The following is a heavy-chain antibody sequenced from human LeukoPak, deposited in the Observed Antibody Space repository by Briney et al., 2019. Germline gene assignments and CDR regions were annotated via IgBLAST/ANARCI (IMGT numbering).Heavy chain of an antibody. D-gene: IGHD4-17*01. CDR1: GGSFSGYY. CDR2: INHSGST. CDR3: AKGWADGDHYHYYYMDV. J-gene: IGHJ6*03. V-gene: IGHV4-34*01. Sequence: PSETLSLTCAVYGGSFSGYYWSWLRQPPGKGLEWIGEINHSGSTNYNPSLKSRVTISVDTSKNQFSLKLSSVTAADTAVYYCAKGWADGDHYHYYYMDVWGKGTTVTISS.